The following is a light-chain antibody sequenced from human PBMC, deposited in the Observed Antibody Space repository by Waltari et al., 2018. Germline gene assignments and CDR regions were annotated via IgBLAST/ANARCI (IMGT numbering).Light chain of an antibody. CDR2: EVS. Sequence: QSALTQPPSASGSPGQSVTISCTGTSSDVGAYDYDSWYQHPPGKAPKLLISEVSKRPSGVPDRFSGSRSGNTASLTVSGLQAEDEADYYCSSYAGSNNLVFGGGTKLTVL. CDR1: SSDVGAYDY. CDR3: SSYAGSNNLV. V-gene: IGLV2-8*01. J-gene: IGLJ2*01.